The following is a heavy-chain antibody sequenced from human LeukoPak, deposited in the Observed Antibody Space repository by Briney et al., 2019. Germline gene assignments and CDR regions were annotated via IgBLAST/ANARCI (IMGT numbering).Heavy chain of an antibody. CDR3: ATVSEY. CDR2: INNDGTAT. Sequence: GGSLRLSCAASGFTFHYLWMHWVRQVPPKGLVWVSGINNDGTATYYADPVKRRFTISRDNAKNTVYLRMNGLRAEDTTVYYCATVSEYWGQGTLVTVSS. J-gene: IGHJ4*02. CDR1: GFTFHYLW. V-gene: IGHV3-74*01.